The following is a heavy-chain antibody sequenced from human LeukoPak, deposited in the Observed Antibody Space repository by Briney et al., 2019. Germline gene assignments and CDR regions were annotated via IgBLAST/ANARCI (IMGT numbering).Heavy chain of an antibody. D-gene: IGHD2-21*01. CDR1: GGSFSDYY. Sequence: PSETLSLTCAVYGGSFSDYYWSWIRQPPGKGLEWIGEINHSGSTNYNPSLKSRLTMSVDTSKNQFSLKLSSVTAADTAVYYCARGGPGVGMFDYWGQGTLVTVSS. CDR2: INHSGST. V-gene: IGHV4-34*01. CDR3: ARGGPGVGMFDY. J-gene: IGHJ4*02.